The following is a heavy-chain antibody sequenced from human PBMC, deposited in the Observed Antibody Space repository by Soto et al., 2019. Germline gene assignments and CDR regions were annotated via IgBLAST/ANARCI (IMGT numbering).Heavy chain of an antibody. J-gene: IGHJ4*02. Sequence: GSLRLSCAASGFTFSDYYMSWIRQAPGKGLEWVSYISSSGSTIYYADSVKGRFTISRDNAKNSLYLQMNSLRAEDTAVYYCASGVNYYDSSGYPSGVYFDYWGQGTLVP. CDR1: GFTFSDYY. CDR2: ISSSGSTI. D-gene: IGHD3-22*01. CDR3: ASGVNYYDSSGYPSGVYFDY. V-gene: IGHV3-11*01.